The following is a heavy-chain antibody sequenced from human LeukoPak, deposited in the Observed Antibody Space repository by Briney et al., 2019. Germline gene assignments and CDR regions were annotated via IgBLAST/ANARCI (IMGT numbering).Heavy chain of an antibody. CDR1: GFTFSSYG. CDR2: IWYDGSNK. V-gene: IGHV3-33*01. D-gene: IGHD6-19*01. CDR3: ARDWTRTITPGIAVAGTLGY. Sequence: GRSLRLSCAASGFTFSSYGMHWVRQAPGKGLEWVAVIWYDGSNKYYADSVKGRFTISRDNSKNTLYLQMNSLRAEDTAVYYCARDWTRTITPGIAVAGTLGYWGQGTLVTVSS. J-gene: IGHJ4*02.